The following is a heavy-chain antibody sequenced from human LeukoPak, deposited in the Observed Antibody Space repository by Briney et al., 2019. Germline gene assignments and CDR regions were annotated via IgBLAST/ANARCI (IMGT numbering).Heavy chain of an antibody. CDR3: ARSSRDGYNLDYFDY. V-gene: IGHV1-69*13. J-gene: IGHJ4*02. CDR2: IIPIFGTA. Sequence: SVKVSCKASGGTFSSYAISWVRQAPGQGLEWMGGIIPIFGTANHAQKFQGRVTITADESTSTAYMGLSSLRSEDTAVYYCARSSRDGYNLDYFDYWGQGTLVTVSS. D-gene: IGHD5-24*01. CDR1: GGTFSSYA.